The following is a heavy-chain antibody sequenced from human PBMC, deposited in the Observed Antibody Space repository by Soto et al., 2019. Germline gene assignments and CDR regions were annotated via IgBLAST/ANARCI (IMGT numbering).Heavy chain of an antibody. J-gene: IGHJ4*02. CDR3: ASHRPSLIVVVSPFDY. Sequence: SETLSLTCTVSGGSISSGGYYWSWIRQHPGKGLEWIGYIYYIGSIYYNPSLKSRVTISVDTSKNQFSLKLSSVTAADTAVYYCASHRPSLIVVVSPFDYWGQGTLVTVSS. CDR2: IYYIGSI. V-gene: IGHV4-31*03. CDR1: GGSISSGGYY. D-gene: IGHD3-22*01.